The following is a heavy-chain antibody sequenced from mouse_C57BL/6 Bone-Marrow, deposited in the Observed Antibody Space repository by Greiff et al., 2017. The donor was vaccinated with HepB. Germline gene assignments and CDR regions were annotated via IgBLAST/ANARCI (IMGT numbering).Heavy chain of an antibody. CDR1: GFTFSSYG. Sequence: EVKVVESGGDLVKPGGSLKLSCAASGFTFSSYGMSWVRQTPDKRLEWVATISSGGSYTYYPDSVKGRFTISRDNAKNTLYLQMSSLKSEDTAMYYCARQYAMDYWGQGTSVTVSS. V-gene: IGHV5-6*01. CDR2: ISSGGSYT. J-gene: IGHJ4*01. CDR3: ARQYAMDY.